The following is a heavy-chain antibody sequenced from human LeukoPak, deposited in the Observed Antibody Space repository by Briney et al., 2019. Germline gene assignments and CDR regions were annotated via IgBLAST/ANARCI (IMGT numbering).Heavy chain of an antibody. J-gene: IGHJ3*02. CDR3: ARGPRGITMLVDDAFDI. CDR2: IYTSGST. V-gene: IGHV4-61*02. Sequence: PSQTLSLTCTVSGGSISSGSYYWSWIRQPAGKGLEGIGRIYTSGSTNYNPSLKSRVTISVDTSKNQFSLKLSSVTAADTAVYYCARGPRGITMLVDDAFDIWGQGTMVTVSS. D-gene: IGHD3-22*01. CDR1: GGSISSGSYY.